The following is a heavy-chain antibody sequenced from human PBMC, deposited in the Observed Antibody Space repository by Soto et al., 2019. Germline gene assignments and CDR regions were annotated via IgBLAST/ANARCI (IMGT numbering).Heavy chain of an antibody. J-gene: IGHJ4*02. Sequence: GGSLRLSCSAYGFTFSSYAMHWVRQAPGKGLEYVSAISSNGGSTYYADSVKGRFTISRDNSKNTLYLQMSSLRAEDTAVYYCVKDLLIAAAGPEGNYWGQGTLVTVSS. CDR3: VKDLLIAAAGPEGNY. CDR2: ISSNGGST. CDR1: GFTFSSYA. D-gene: IGHD6-13*01. V-gene: IGHV3-64D*06.